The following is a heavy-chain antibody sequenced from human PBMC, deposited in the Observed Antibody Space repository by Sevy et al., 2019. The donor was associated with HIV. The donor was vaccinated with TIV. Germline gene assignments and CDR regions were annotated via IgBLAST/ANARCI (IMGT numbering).Heavy chain of an antibody. CDR3: ARRSSGWDDFDY. D-gene: IGHD6-19*01. Sequence: GGSLRLSCAASGFAFSDYYMNWIRQAPGKGLEWVSCISGLTKYINYANSVKGRFTIARDNARNSVYLQMNSLRAEDTAVYYCARRSSGWDDFDYWGQGTPVTVSS. V-gene: IGHV3-11*06. CDR1: GFAFSDYY. CDR2: ISGLTKYI. J-gene: IGHJ4*02.